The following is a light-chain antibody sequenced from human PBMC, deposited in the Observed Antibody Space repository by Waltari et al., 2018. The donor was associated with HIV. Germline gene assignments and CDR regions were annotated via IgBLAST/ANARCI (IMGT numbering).Light chain of an antibody. V-gene: IGLV1-40*01. CDR1: SSNIGADYD. J-gene: IGLJ2*01. CDR2: GNK. Sequence: QSVLTQPPSVSGAPGQRVTISCTGGSSNIGADYDVHWYQQIPGTAPKLLISGNKNRPSGVPDRFSASKSGTSAALAITGLQAEEEADYFGQSYDRSLSASVVFGGGTKLTVL. CDR3: QSYDRSLSASVV.